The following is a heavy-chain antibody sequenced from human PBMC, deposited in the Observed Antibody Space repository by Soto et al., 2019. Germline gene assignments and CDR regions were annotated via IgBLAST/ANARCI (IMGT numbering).Heavy chain of an antibody. V-gene: IGHV6-1*01. CDR3: VSSSSPYYFDF. D-gene: IGHD6-6*01. J-gene: IGHJ4*02. Sequence: SQTLSLTCAISGDSVSSNSALWNWIRQSPSRGLEWLGRTYYRSKWNSDYAVSVKSRIAINADTSKNVFFLQLNSVTPEDTAVYYCVSSSSPYYFDFWGQGALVTVSS. CDR2: TYYRSKWNS. CDR1: GDSVSSNSAL.